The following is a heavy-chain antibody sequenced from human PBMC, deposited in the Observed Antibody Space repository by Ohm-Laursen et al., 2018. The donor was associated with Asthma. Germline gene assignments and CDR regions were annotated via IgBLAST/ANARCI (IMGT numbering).Heavy chain of an antibody. CDR1: GFTFNSYS. CDR2: ISSQGSYI. Sequence: SLRLSCAASGFTFNSYSMIWVRQAPGKGLEWVSSISSQGSYIYYADSVKGRFTISRDNAKNSLYLQMNSLRAEDTAVYYCARVVFYGGPPGYWGQGTLVTVSS. V-gene: IGHV3-21*01. D-gene: IGHD4-23*01. J-gene: IGHJ4*02. CDR3: ARVVFYGGPPGY.